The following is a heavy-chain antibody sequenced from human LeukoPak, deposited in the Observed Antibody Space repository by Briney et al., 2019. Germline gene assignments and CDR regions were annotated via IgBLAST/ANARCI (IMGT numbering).Heavy chain of an antibody. CDR1: GESFSGYY. CDR2: INHSGST. D-gene: IGHD3-22*01. V-gene: IGHV4-34*01. CDR3: ARGLNYGGSGYYFDS. J-gene: IGHJ4*02. Sequence: SETLSLTCAVYGESFSGYYWSWIRQPPGKGLEWIGEINHSGSTNYNPSLKSRVTISVDTSKNQFSLKLSSVTAADTAVYYCARGLNYGGSGYYFDSWGPGTLVTVSS.